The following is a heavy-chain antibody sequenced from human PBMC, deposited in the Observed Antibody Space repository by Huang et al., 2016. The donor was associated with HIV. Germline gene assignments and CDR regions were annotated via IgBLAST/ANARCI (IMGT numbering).Heavy chain of an antibody. CDR1: GCPFSAYG. V-gene: IGHV3-30*02. D-gene: IGHD6-13*01. CDR2: IREDVNND. Sequence: QVRLVESGGGVVQPGASLTLSCSASGCPFSAYGMDWVRQAPGKGLEWVSFIREDVNNDYLIGAVKGRFTISRDNSNNTLYLRMNSLRPEDTAVYYCVKERGSSRARSSFDFWGQGTSVIVSS. CDR3: VKERGSSRARSSFDF. J-gene: IGHJ3*01.